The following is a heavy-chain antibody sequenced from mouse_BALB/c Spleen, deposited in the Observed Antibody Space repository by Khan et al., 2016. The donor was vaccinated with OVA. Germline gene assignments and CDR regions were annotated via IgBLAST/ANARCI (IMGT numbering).Heavy chain of an antibody. Sequence: VQLQQSGPGLVKPSQSLSLTCTVTGYSITSDYAWNWIRQFPGNKLEWMGYISYSGSTNYNPALKSRFSITRDTSKNQFFLQLNSVTTEDTATYYCARDGSRYNYAMDYWGQGTSVTVSS. CDR1: GYSITSDYA. J-gene: IGHJ4*01. D-gene: IGHD2-3*01. CDR3: ARDGSRYNYAMDY. V-gene: IGHV3-2*02. CDR2: ISYSGST.